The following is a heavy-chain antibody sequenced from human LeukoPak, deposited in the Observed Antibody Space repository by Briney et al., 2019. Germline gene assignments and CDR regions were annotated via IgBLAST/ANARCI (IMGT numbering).Heavy chain of an antibody. CDR2: ISASGNTT. D-gene: IGHD3-10*01. V-gene: IGHV3-23*01. J-gene: IGHJ4*02. Sequence: PGGSLRLSCAASGFTFSTYAMTWVRQAPGKGLEWVSTISASGNTTYYADSVKGRFTISRDNSKNTLYLQMNSLRAEDTAVYYCARSPWFGEFKGRYFDYWGQGTLVTVSS. CDR1: GFTFSTYA. CDR3: ARSPWFGEFKGRYFDY.